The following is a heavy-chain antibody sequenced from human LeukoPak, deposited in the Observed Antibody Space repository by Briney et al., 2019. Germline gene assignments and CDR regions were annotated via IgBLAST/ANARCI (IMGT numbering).Heavy chain of an antibody. D-gene: IGHD3-10*01. CDR3: ARGRLLLWFGEFSGYMDV. CDR2: INPSGGST. V-gene: IGHV1-46*01. Sequence: GASVKVSCNASGYTFTSYYMHWVRQAPGQGLEWMGIINPSGGSTSYAQKFQGRVTMTRDTSTSTVYMELSSLRSEDTAVYYCARGRLLLWFGEFSGYMDVWGKGTTVTVSS. J-gene: IGHJ6*03. CDR1: GYTFTSYY.